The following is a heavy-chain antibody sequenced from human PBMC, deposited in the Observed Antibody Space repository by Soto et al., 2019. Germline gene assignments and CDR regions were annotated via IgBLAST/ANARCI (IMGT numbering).Heavy chain of an antibody. V-gene: IGHV3-33*01. CDR2: IGHDGSNQ. CDR1: GFTFSSYG. Sequence: QVQLVESGGGVVQPGRSLRLSCAASGFTFSSYGMQWVRRAPGKGLGWVAVIGHDGSNQYYADSVKRRFTISRDNSNNILYLQLNSLRAEDTAVYYCARERGQIDYWGQGIQVTVSS. CDR3: ARERGQIDY. J-gene: IGHJ4*02.